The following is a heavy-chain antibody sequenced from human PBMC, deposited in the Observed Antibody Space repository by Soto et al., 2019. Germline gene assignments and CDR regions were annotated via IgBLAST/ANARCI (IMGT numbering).Heavy chain of an antibody. D-gene: IGHD3-16*01. CDR3: ARGIDEPRYYGMDV. CDR1: GGSVSDSRYY. CDR2: VYFTGSA. V-gene: IGHV4-39*01. J-gene: IGHJ6*02. Sequence: PSETLSLTCRVSGGSVSDSRYYWVWVRQPPGEGLQWIGTVYFTGSAYYNPSLKSRVTISVDTSKNQYSLKPSSVTAADTAAYFCARGIDEPRYYGMDVWGQGTTVAVSS.